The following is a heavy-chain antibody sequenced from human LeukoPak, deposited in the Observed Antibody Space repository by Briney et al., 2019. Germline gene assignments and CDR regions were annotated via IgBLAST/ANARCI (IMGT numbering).Heavy chain of an antibody. CDR1: GFTFSSYS. CDR3: ARDTAPNYYYYGMDV. V-gene: IGHV3-66*01. J-gene: IGHJ6*02. Sequence: GGSLRLSCAASGFTFSSYSMNWVRQAPGKGLEWVSVIYSGGSTYYAGSVKGRFTISRDNSKNTLYLQMNSLRAEDTAVYYCARDTAPNYYYYGMDVWGQGTTVTVSS. CDR2: IYSGGST. D-gene: IGHD4-17*01.